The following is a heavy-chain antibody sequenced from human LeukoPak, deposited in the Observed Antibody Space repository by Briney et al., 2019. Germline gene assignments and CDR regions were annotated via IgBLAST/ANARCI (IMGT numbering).Heavy chain of an antibody. J-gene: IGHJ4*02. Sequence: PGGSLRLSCAASGFTFSRYSMNWVRQAPGKGLVWVSRISTDASSTTYADSVKGRFTISRDNAKDTLYLQMNSLRAEDTAVYYCTGHHQAYSRTYWGQGTLVTVSS. CDR3: TGHHQAYSRTY. CDR2: ISTDASST. CDR1: GFTFSRYS. V-gene: IGHV3-74*01. D-gene: IGHD6-13*01.